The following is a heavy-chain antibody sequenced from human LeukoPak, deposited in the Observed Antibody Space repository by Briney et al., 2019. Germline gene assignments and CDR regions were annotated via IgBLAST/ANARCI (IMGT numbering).Heavy chain of an antibody. CDR3: ARLITMIVDRTGANWFDP. CDR1: GRSFSGYY. J-gene: IGHJ5*02. V-gene: IGHV4-34*01. Sequence: SETLSLTCAVYGRSFSGYYWSWIRQPPGKGLEWIGEINHSGSTNYNPSLKSRVTISVDTSKNQFSLKLSSVTAADTAVYYCARLITMIVDRTGANWFDPWGQGTLVTVSS. CDR2: INHSGST. D-gene: IGHD3-22*01.